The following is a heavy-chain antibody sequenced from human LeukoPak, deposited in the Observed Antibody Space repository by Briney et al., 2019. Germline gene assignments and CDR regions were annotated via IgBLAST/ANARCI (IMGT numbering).Heavy chain of an antibody. D-gene: IGHD2-2*01. CDR2: INPNSGGT. V-gene: IGHV1-2*02. CDR1: GYTFTGYY. Sequence: GASVKDSCKASGYTFTGYYMHWVREAPGQGLEWMGWINPNSGGTNYAQKFQGRVTMTRDTSISTAYMELRRLRSDDTAAYYCAREGTVPGRVGSYWFDPWGQGTLVTVSS. CDR3: AREGTVPGRVGSYWFDP. J-gene: IGHJ5*02.